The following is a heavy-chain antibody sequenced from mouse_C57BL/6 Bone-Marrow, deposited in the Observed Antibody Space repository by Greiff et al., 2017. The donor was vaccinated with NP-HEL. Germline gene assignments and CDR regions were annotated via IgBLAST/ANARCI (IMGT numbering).Heavy chain of an antibody. CDR1: GYTFTDYN. CDR2: INPNNGGT. Sequence: EVQLQQSGPELVKPGASVKISCKASGYTFTDYNMDWVKQSHGKSLEWIGDINPNNGGTIYNQKFKGKATFTVDKASSTAYMELRSLTSEDTAVYYCARSPQARYAMDYWGQGTSVTVSS. J-gene: IGHJ4*01. V-gene: IGHV1-18*01. D-gene: IGHD3-2*02. CDR3: ARSPQARYAMDY.